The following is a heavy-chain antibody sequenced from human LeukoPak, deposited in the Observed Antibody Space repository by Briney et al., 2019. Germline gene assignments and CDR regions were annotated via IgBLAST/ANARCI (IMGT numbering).Heavy chain of an antibody. CDR1: AGSISSYY. V-gene: IGHV4-59*01. CDR3: ARGPQYYYDSSTSPHPYFGR. J-gene: IGHJ2*01. CDR2: IYYIGSN. D-gene: IGHD3-22*01. Sequence: SETLSLTCTVSAGSISSYYWSWIRQPPGKGLECIGYIYYIGSNNYNPSLESRVTIPVDTSKNQFSLRLSSVTAADTAVYYCARGPQYYYDSSTSPHPYFGRWGRGTLVTVSS.